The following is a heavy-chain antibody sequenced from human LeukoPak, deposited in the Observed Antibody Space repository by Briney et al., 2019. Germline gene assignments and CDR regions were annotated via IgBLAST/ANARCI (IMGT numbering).Heavy chain of an antibody. Sequence: SETLSLTCAVYGGSFSGYYWSWIRQPPGKGLEWVGEINHSGSTNYNPSLKSRVTISVDTSKNQFSLKLSSVTAADTAVYYCARENYYYYYMDVWGKGTTVTVSS. V-gene: IGHV4-34*01. CDR2: INHSGST. J-gene: IGHJ6*03. CDR3: ARENYYYYYMDV. CDR1: GGSFSGYY.